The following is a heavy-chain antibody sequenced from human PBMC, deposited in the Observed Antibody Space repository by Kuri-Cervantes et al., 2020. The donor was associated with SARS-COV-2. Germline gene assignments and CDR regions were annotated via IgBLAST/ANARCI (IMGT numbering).Heavy chain of an antibody. Sequence: GSLRLSCTVSGGSISSYYWSWIRQPAGKGLEWIGRIYTSGSTNYNPSLKSRVTMSVETSKNQFSLELSSVTAADTAVYYCARDLIAVAGQYYYYGMDVWGQGTTVTVSS. J-gene: IGHJ6*02. D-gene: IGHD6-13*01. CDR3: ARDLIAVAGQYYYYGMDV. CDR2: IYTSGST. CDR1: GGSISSYY. V-gene: IGHV4-4*07.